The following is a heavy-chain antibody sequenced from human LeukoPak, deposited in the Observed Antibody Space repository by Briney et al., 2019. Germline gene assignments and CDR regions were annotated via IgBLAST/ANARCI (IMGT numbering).Heavy chain of an antibody. D-gene: IGHD3-22*01. CDR3: ARDGLYDSSGYYMDS. V-gene: IGHV4-59*01. CDR2: IYYSGGT. J-gene: IGHJ4*02. CDR1: GGAISSYY. Sequence: KPSETLSLTCTVSGGAISSYYWSWIRQPPGKGLDWIGYIYYSGGTKYNPSLMSRVTISVDRAQNQFSLSLKSVTAADTAVYYCARDGLYDSSGYYMDSWGQGTLVIVSS.